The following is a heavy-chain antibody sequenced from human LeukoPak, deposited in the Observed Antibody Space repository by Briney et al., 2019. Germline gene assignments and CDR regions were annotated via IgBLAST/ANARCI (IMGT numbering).Heavy chain of an antibody. J-gene: IGHJ4*02. CDR3: AKASTLAGPTWFDY. CDR1: GFTFSSYA. Sequence: LGGSLRLSRAASGFTFSSYAMSWVRQAPGKGLEWVSAISGSGGSTYYADSVKGRFTISRDNSKNTLYLQMNSLRAEDTAVYYCAKASTLAGPTWFDYWGQGTLVTVSS. CDR2: ISGSGGST. V-gene: IGHV3-23*01. D-gene: IGHD6-19*01.